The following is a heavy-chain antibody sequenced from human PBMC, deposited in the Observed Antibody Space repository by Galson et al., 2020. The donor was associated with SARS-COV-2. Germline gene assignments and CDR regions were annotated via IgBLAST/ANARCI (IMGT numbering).Heavy chain of an antibody. J-gene: IGHJ4*02. V-gene: IGHV4-59*01. CDR3: ARYDPLAAAGTGGFDF. CDR2: ISFTGST. Sequence: SETLSLTCTVSGRSISSYYWSWIRQPPGQGLDWIGYISFTGSTTYNPSLRSRVTISRDTSKNQFSLKLSPVTAADAAVYYCARYDPLAAAGTGGFDFWGQGTLVTVSS. CDR1: GRSISSYY. D-gene: IGHD6-13*01.